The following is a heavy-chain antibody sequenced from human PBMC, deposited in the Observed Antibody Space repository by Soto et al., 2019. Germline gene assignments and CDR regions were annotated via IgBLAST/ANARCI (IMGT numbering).Heavy chain of an antibody. CDR2: IIPIFGTA. J-gene: IGHJ4*02. CDR3: ASCGEYSSGWRDY. V-gene: IGHV1-69*12. Sequence: QVQLVQSGAEVKKPGSSVKVSCKASGGTFSSYAISWVRQAPGQGLEWMGGIIPIFGTANYAQKFQGRVTITADESTSTAYMELSSLTSEDKAVDYCASCGEYSSGWRDYWGQGTMVTVSS. D-gene: IGHD6-19*01. CDR1: GGTFSSYA.